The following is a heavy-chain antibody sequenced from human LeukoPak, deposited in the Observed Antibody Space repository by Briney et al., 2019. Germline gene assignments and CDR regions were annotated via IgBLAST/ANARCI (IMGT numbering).Heavy chain of an antibody. V-gene: IGHV1-69*04. J-gene: IGHJ4*02. CDR2: IIPILGIA. Sequence: SVKVSCKASGGTFSSYAISWVRQAPGQGLEWMGRIIPILGIANYAQKFQGRVTITADKSTSTAYMELSSLRSEDTDVYYCASLYYDSSGYYYGLRYWGQGTLVTVSS. CDR3: ASLYYDSSGYYYGLRY. D-gene: IGHD3-22*01. CDR1: GGTFSSYA.